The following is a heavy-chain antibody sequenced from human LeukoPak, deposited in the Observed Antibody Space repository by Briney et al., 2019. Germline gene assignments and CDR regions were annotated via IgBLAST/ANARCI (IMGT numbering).Heavy chain of an antibody. CDR3: ARGAPGGNDYGDY. Sequence: SETLFLTCTVSGASISSYYWSWIRQPPGKGLEWIGYIFHSGSTNYNPSLKSRVTTSVDTSKNQLSLKLSSVTAADTAVYYCARGAPGGNDYGDYWGQGTLVTVS. CDR2: IFHSGST. J-gene: IGHJ4*02. CDR1: GASISSYY. V-gene: IGHV4-59*01.